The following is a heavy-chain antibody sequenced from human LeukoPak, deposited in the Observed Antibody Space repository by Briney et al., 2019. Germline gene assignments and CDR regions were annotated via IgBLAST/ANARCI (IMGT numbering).Heavy chain of an antibody. Sequence: ASVKVSCKVSGYTLTELCMHWVRQAPGKGLEWMGGFDPEDGETIYAQKFQDRVTMTEDTSTDTAYMELSSLRSEDTAAYYCATSSLPEKWELRLRGRCYFEYWGQGTLVTVSS. J-gene: IGHJ4*02. CDR2: FDPEDGET. CDR1: GYTLTELC. V-gene: IGHV1-24*01. D-gene: IGHD1-26*01. CDR3: ATSSLPEKWELRLRGRCYFEY.